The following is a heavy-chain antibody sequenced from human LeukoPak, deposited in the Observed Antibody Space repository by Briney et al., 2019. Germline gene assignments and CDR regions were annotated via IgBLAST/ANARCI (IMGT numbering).Heavy chain of an antibody. D-gene: IGHD3-3*01. CDR2: INAGNGNT. J-gene: IGHJ6*02. Sequence: ASVKVSCKASGYTFTSYAMHWVRQAPGQRLEWMGWINAGNGNTKYSQKFQGRVTITADESTSTAYMELSSLRSEDTAVYYCARAGRTYYDFFSYYYGMDVWGQGTTVTVSS. CDR1: GYTFTSYA. V-gene: IGHV1-3*01. CDR3: ARAGRTYYDFFSYYYGMDV.